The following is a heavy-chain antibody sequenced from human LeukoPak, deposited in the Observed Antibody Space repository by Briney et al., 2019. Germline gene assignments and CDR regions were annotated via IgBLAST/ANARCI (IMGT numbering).Heavy chain of an antibody. Sequence: GGSLRLSCAVSGFTFSSYAMSWVRQAPGKGLEWVSGISGSGGRTYYADSVKGRFTISRDNSKNTLYLQMNSLRAEDTAVYYCAELGITMIGGVWGKGTTVTISS. CDR2: ISGSGGRT. CDR3: AELGITMIGGV. J-gene: IGHJ6*04. D-gene: IGHD3-10*02. V-gene: IGHV3-23*01. CDR1: GFTFSSYA.